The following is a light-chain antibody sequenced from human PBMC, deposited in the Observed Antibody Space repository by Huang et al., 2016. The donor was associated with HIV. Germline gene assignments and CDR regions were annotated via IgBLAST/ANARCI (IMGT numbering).Light chain of an antibody. J-gene: IGKJ5*01. Sequence: DIQMTQSPSSVSASVGDRVTITCRASQGIISWLAWYQQKPGKAPKLLIYAASSLQSGVPSRFIGSGSGTDFTLTISSLQPEDFATYYFQQANSFPITFGQGTRLEIK. CDR3: QQANSFPIT. V-gene: IGKV1-12*01. CDR2: AAS. CDR1: QGIISW.